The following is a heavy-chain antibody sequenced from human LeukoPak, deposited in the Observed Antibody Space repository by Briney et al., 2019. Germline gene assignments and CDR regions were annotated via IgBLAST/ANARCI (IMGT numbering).Heavy chain of an antibody. J-gene: IGHJ2*01. D-gene: IGHD3-16*01. Sequence: SETLSLTCTVSGDSISSGSYRWSWIRQPAGKGLEWIGRIHTSGTTNYNPSLKSRVTISVDTSKNQFSLQLSSVTAADTAMYYCARWGEVYWYFDLWGRGTLVTVSS. CDR1: GDSISSGSYR. CDR2: IHTSGTT. CDR3: ARWGEVYWYFDL. V-gene: IGHV4-61*02.